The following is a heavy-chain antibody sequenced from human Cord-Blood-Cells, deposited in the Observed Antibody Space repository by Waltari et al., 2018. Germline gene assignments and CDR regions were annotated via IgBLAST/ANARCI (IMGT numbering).Heavy chain of an antibody. CDR2: INHSGST. J-gene: IGHJ3*02. CDR3: ARGRGTTGAFDI. CDR1: GGSFSGYY. Sequence: QWQLQQCGAGLLKPTETLSLTCSAYGGSFSGYYWSWTRLPPGKGLEGIGEINHSGSTNYNPSLKRRVTISVDTSKNQFALKLSSVTAADTAVYYCARGRGTTGAFDIWGQGTMVTVSS. V-gene: IGHV4-34*01. D-gene: IGHD1-7*01.